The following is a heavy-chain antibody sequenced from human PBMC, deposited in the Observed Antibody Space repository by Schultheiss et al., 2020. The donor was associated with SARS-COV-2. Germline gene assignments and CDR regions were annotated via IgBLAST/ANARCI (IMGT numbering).Heavy chain of an antibody. CDR1: GGTFSSYA. J-gene: IGHJ5*02. V-gene: IGHV1-69*13. D-gene: IGHD2-15*01. CDR3: ATLGAYCSGGSCYSRVGSWFDP. Sequence: SVKVSCKASGGTFSSYAISWVRQAPGQGLEWMGGIIPIFGTANYAQKFQGRVTITADESTSTAYMELSSLRSDDTAVYYCATLGAYCSGGSCYSRVGSWFDPWGQGTLVTVSS. CDR2: IIPIFGTA.